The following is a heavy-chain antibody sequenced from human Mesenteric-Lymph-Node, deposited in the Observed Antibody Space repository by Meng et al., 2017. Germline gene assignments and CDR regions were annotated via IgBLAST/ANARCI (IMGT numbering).Heavy chain of an antibody. Sequence: GESLKISCAASGFTFSSYAMHWVRQAPGKGLEYVSAISSNGGSTYYANSVKGRFTISRDNSKNTLYLQMGSLRAEDTAVYYCAREDAGLLWFGELLMSGYYFDYWGQGTLVTVSS. CDR2: ISSNGGST. D-gene: IGHD3-10*01. CDR3: AREDAGLLWFGELLMSGYYFDY. J-gene: IGHJ4*02. CDR1: GFTFSSYA. V-gene: IGHV3-64*01.